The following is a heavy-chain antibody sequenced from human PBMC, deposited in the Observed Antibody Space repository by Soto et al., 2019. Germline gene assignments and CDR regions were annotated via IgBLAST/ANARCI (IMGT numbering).Heavy chain of an antibody. V-gene: IGHV3-23*01. D-gene: IGHD2-15*01. Sequence: GGSMILSCAASGFNFSSYSMSWVRQETGKGLEWVSAISGSGGSTYYADSVKGRFTISRDNSKNTLYLQMNSLRAEDTAVYYCAKDRLVVAATYAFDIWGQGTMVTVSS. CDR3: AKDRLVVAATYAFDI. CDR2: ISGSGGST. J-gene: IGHJ3*02. CDR1: GFNFSSYS.